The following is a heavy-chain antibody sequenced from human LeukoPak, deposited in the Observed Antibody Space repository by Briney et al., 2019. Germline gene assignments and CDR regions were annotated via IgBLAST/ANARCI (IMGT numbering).Heavy chain of an antibody. CDR3: AKASMTDYFDY. CDR1: GFTFSSYG. CDR2: ISYDGSNK. Sequence: PGRSLRLSCAASGFTFSSYGMHWVRQAPGKGLEWVAVISYDGSNKYYADSVKGRFTISRDNSKNTLYLQMNSLRAEDTAVYYCAKASMTDYFDYWGQGTLVTVSS. V-gene: IGHV3-30*18. J-gene: IGHJ4*02.